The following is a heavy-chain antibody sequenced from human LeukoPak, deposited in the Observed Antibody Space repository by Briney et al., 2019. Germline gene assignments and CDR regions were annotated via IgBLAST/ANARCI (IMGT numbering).Heavy chain of an antibody. J-gene: IGHJ3*02. CDR3: ARPIVGATVGAFDI. D-gene: IGHD1-26*01. CDR1: GGSFSGYY. V-gene: IGHV4-34*01. Sequence: PSETLSLTCAVYGGSFSGYYWSWIRQPPGKGLEWIGEINHSGSTNYNPSLKSRVTISVDTSKNQFSLKLSSVTAADTAVYYCARPIVGATVGAFDIWGQGTMVTVSS. CDR2: INHSGST.